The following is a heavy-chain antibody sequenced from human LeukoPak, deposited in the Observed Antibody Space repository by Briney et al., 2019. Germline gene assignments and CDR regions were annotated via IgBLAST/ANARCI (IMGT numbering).Heavy chain of an antibody. CDR1: GFTFSTYE. Sequence: GGSLRLSCAASGFTFSTYEMNWVRQAPGKGLEWVSYISSSGSTIYYADSVRGRFTISRDSAKNSLYLQMNSLRAEDTAVYYCARDGAVAGPGYFDYWGQGTLVTASS. V-gene: IGHV3-48*03. CDR2: ISSSGSTI. CDR3: ARDGAVAGPGYFDY. J-gene: IGHJ4*02. D-gene: IGHD6-19*01.